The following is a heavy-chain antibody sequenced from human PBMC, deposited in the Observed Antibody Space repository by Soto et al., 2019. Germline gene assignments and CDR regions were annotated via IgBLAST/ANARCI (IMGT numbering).Heavy chain of an antibody. D-gene: IGHD3-16*01. CDR2: ISSSTRNI. J-gene: IGHJ3*02. V-gene: IGHV3-48*02. CDR3: ARCNYAFGDAFDI. CDR1: GFTFSDYC. Sequence: AGGSLRLSCAASGFTFSDYCMNWVRQAPGKGLEWVSYISSSTRNIYYADSVKGRLTISRDNAKNSLYLQMNSLRDEDTAVYYCARCNYAFGDAFDIWGQGSMVTVSS.